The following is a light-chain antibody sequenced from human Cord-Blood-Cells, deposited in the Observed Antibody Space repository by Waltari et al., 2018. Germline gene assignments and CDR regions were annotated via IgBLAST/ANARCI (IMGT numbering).Light chain of an antibody. J-gene: IGLJ1*01. V-gene: IGLV2-14*01. Sequence: QSALTQPASVSGSPGQSITISCTGTRRDVGGYNYVSCYQKSPGKAPKLMIYEVSNRPSGVSNRFSGSKSGNTASLTISGLQAEDEADYYCSSYTSSSTLYVFGTGTKVTVL. CDR1: RRDVGGYNY. CDR2: EVS. CDR3: SSYTSSSTLYV.